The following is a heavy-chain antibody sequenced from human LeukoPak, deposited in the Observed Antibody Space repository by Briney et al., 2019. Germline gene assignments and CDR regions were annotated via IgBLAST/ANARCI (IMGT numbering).Heavy chain of an antibody. D-gene: IGHD3-10*01. CDR1: GGSISSYY. CDR3: ARWRGGSGSYRVYYFDY. V-gene: IGHV4-59*01. CDR2: IYYSGST. J-gene: IGHJ4*02. Sequence: SETLSLTCTVSGGSISSYYWSWIRQPPGKGLEWIGYIYYSGSTNYNPSLKSRVTISVDTSKNQFSLKLSSVTAADTAVYYCARWRGGSGSYRVYYFDYWGQGTLVTVSS.